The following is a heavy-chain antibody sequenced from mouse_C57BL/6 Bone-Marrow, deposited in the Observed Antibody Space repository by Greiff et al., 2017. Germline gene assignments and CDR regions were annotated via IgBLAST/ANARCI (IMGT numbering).Heavy chain of an antibody. CDR2: IAPENGDT. Sequence: EVKLQQSGAELVRPGASVKLSCTASGFNLKDDYTHWVRQRPEPGLEWNGWIAPENGDTENDSNFQVNATITADTASNTAYLQLISLTSEDTAVYYCTTYNSNYYYFYYGGQGTTLTVSS. J-gene: IGHJ2*01. V-gene: IGHV14-4*01. CDR1: GFNLKDDY. D-gene: IGHD2-5*01. CDR3: TTYNSNYYYFYY.